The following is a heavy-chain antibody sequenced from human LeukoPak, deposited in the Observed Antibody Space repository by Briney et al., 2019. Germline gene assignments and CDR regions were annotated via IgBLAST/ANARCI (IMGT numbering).Heavy chain of an antibody. CDR3: ARAYCVGDCTVLHIYFDN. D-gene: IGHD2-21*02. CDR1: GGSISSYY. V-gene: IGHV4-59*08. Sequence: SETLSLTCTVSGGSISSYYWSWIRQPPGKGLEWIGYIYYSGSTNYNPPLKSRVTISVDTSKNQFSLKLRSVMAADTAVYYCARAYCVGDCTVLHIYFDNWGQGTLVTVSS. J-gene: IGHJ4*02. CDR2: IYYSGST.